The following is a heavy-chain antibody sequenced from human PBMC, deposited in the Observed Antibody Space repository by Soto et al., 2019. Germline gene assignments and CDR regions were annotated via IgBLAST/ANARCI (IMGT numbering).Heavy chain of an antibody. D-gene: IGHD3-10*01. CDR3: ARAVVMVRGVIRPYGMDV. CDR2: ISYDGSNK. J-gene: IGHJ6*02. Sequence: GGSLRLSCAASGFTFSSYAMHWVRQAPGKGLEWVAVISYDGSNKYYADSVKGRFTISRDNSKNTLYLQMNSLRAEDTAVYYCARAVVMVRGVIRPYGMDVWGQGTTATVSS. CDR1: GFTFSSYA. V-gene: IGHV3-30-3*01.